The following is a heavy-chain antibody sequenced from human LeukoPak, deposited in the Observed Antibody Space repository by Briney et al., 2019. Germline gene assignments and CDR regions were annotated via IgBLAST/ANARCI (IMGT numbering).Heavy chain of an antibody. J-gene: IGHJ4*02. V-gene: IGHV3-30*04. CDR3: ARGAARMVEMATIISFEY. CDR2: ISYDGSNK. Sequence: PGGSLRLSCAASGFTFSSYAMHWVRQAPGKGLEWVAVISYDGSNKYYADSVKGRFTISRDNSQKTLYLQMNSLRAEDTAVYYCARGAARMVEMATIISFEYWGQGTLVTVSS. CDR1: GFTFSSYA. D-gene: IGHD5-24*01.